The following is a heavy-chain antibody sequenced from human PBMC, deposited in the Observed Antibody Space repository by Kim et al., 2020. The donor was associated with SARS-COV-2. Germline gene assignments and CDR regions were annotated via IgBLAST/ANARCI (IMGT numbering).Heavy chain of an antibody. D-gene: IGHD3-16*01. V-gene: IGHV3-15*01. CDR2: GGTT. Sequence: GGTTDYAAPVKGRFTISRDDSKNTLYLQMNSLKTEDTAVYYCTTLIGFDPWGQGTLVTVSS. CDR3: TTLIGFDP. J-gene: IGHJ5*02.